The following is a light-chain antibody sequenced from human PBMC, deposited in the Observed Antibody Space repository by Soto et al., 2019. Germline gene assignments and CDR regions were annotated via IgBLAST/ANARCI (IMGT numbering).Light chain of an antibody. J-gene: IGKJ4*01. V-gene: IGKV3-20*01. CDR3: QQFSSYPLT. CDR1: QTVRNNY. Sequence: EFVLTQSPGTLSLSPWERATLSFRASQTVRNNYLAWYQQKPGQAPRLLIYDASSRATGIPDRFSGGGSGTDFTLTISRLEPEDFAVYYCQQFSSYPLTFGGGTKVDIK. CDR2: DAS.